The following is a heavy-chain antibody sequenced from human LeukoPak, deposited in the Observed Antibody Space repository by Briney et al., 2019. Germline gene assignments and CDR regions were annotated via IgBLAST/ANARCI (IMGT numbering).Heavy chain of an antibody. CDR2: VSSASSHV. V-gene: IGHV3-21*01. CDR1: GFSYSTYA. J-gene: IGHJ4*02. CDR3: ARDLMRFLEWVN. Sequence: GGSLRLSCVASGFSYSTYAMNWVRQAPGKEPEWVSYVSSASSHVYYADSVRGRFIISRDNAKNSLYLQMNSLRAEDTAVYYCARDLMRFLEWVNWGQGTLVTVSS. D-gene: IGHD3-3*01.